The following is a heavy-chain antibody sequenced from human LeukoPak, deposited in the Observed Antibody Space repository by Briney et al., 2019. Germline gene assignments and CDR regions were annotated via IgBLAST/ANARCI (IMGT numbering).Heavy chain of an antibody. CDR3: AKAPGRVSTRDWYFEI. CDR1: GFTFSGYS. J-gene: IGHJ2*01. CDR2: ITSSSSSTYR. D-gene: IGHD2/OR15-2a*01. V-gene: IGHV3-21*01. Sequence: GGSLRLSCAASGFTFSGYSMNWVRQAPGKGLEWVSSITSSSSSTYRYYADSVKGRFTVSRDNAKNSLYLQMNSLRVEDTAVYYCAKAPGRVSTRDWYFEIWGRGTLVTVSS.